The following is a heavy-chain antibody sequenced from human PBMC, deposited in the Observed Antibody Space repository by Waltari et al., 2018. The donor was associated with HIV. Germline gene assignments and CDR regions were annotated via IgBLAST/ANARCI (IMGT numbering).Heavy chain of an antibody. V-gene: IGHV4-59*08. CDR1: GEGISDDY. D-gene: IGHD3-9*01. CDR3: TRSLHILAGSSQGDLAY. CDR2: IYYTGRR. Sequence: QLQESGPGLVKHSETLSLTCSVTGEGISDDYCGWVRQPTGKGLEWIGTIYYTGRRNYSPSLKSRLTLSVDRSANKLSLRLKSVTAADTAVYYCTRSLHILAGSSQGDLAYWGQGILVAVSS. J-gene: IGHJ4*02.